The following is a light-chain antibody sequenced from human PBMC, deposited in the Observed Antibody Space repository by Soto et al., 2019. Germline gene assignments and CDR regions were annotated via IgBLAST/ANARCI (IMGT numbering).Light chain of an antibody. CDR1: SSNIGAGYD. J-gene: IGLJ1*01. V-gene: IGLV1-40*01. CDR3: QSYDSSLSGFV. Sequence: PSVSGAPGQRVTISCTGSSSNIGAGYDVHWYQHLPGTAPKLLIYANTNRPSGVPDRFSGSKSGTSASLAITGLQAEDETDYYCQSYDSSLSGFVFGTGTKVTVL. CDR2: ANT.